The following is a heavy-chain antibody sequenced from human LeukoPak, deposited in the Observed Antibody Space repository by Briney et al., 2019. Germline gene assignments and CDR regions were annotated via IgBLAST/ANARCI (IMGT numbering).Heavy chain of an antibody. CDR2: ISGSGSST. Sequence: PGGSLRLSCAASGFTFSNYAMSWGRQAPGKGLEWVSGISGSGSSTNYADSVKGRLTISRDNSKNTLYLQMNSLRAEDTAVYYCAKAVSKYTYTFDNWGQGPLVTVS. CDR3: AKAVSKYTYTFDN. J-gene: IGHJ4*02. D-gene: IGHD5-18*01. V-gene: IGHV3-23*01. CDR1: GFTFSNYA.